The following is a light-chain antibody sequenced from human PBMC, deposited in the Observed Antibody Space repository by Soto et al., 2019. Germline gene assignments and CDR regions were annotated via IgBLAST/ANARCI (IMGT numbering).Light chain of an antibody. CDR1: SANIGAGYD. CDR2: GNS. Sequence: QAVATQPPSVSGAPGQRVTISCTGSSANIGAGYDVQCYQQLPGTAPKIRIYGNSNRPSGVPDRFSGSKSGTSAALAITGLQAEDEAEYYFQSYASSLSASRVFGTGTKLTV. CDR3: QSYASSLSASRV. J-gene: IGLJ1*01. V-gene: IGLV1-40*01.